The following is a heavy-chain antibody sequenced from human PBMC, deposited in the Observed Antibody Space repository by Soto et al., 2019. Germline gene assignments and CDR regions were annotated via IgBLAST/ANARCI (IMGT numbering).Heavy chain of an antibody. CDR2: ISGSGGSI. V-gene: IGHV3-23*01. CDR3: AKGGCDSLRYGMAV. CDR1: GFIFSSSA. J-gene: IGHJ6*04. Sequence: EVQLLDSGGGLVQPGGALRLSCSASGFIFSSSAMNWVRQAPGNELERVSAISGSGGSIYYADSVKGRFTISRDKSKTTLYLQMARLRAEDKAVYYCAKGGCDSLRYGMAVWGKGITVTVCS. D-gene: IGHD2-21*02.